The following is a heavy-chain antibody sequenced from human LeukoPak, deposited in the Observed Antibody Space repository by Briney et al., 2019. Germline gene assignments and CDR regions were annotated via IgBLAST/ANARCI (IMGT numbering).Heavy chain of an antibody. V-gene: IGHV3-9*01. J-gene: IGHJ4*02. CDR1: GFTFDDYA. CDR2: IRWNSGSI. Sequence: GGSLRLSCAASGFTFDDYAMHWVRQAPGKGLEWVSGIRWNSGSIGYADSVKGRFTISRDNAKNSLYLQMNSLRAEDTALYYCAKDKAGRGIYYFDYWGQGTLVTVSS. CDR3: AKDKAGRGIYYFDY. D-gene: IGHD6-13*01.